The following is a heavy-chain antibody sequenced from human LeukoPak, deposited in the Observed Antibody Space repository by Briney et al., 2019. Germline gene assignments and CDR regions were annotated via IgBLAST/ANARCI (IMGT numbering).Heavy chain of an antibody. CDR2: IYYSGST. J-gene: IGHJ6*03. D-gene: IGHD3-22*01. Sequence: SETLSLTCTVSYDSISSSSYFWSWIRQPPGKGLEWIGNIYYSGSTNYNPSLKSRVTISVDTSKNQFSLKLSSVTAADTAVYYCTRGSIAYYYMDVWGKGTTVTISS. CDR1: YDSISSSSYF. V-gene: IGHV4-61*01. CDR3: TRGSIAYYYMDV.